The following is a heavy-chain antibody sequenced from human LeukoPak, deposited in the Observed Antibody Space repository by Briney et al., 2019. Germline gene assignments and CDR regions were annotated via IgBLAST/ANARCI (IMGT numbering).Heavy chain of an antibody. Sequence: SETLSLTCTVSGGSISSSSYYWGWIRQPPGKGLEWIGSIYYSGSTYYNPSLKSRVTISVDTSKNQFSLKLSSVTAADTAVYYCARDVRMVATLTNWFDPWGQGTLVTVSS. V-gene: IGHV4-39*02. CDR2: IYYSGST. CDR3: ARDVRMVATLTNWFDP. J-gene: IGHJ5*02. CDR1: GGSISSSSYY. D-gene: IGHD2-15*01.